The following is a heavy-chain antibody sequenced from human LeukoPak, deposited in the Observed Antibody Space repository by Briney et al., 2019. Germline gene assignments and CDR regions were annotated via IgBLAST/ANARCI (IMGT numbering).Heavy chain of an antibody. CDR2: IYYSGTT. V-gene: IGHV4-39*01. D-gene: IGHD3-22*01. CDR1: SGSISSDEYY. Sequence: SETLSLTCTVSSGSISSDEYYWGWIRQPPGRSLEWIGTIYYSGTTYHNPSLKSRVTISVDTSKNQFSLKLNSVTAADTAVYYCARLAGYYYDSSGYPKPSSLIDFWGQGTLVTVSS. CDR3: ARLAGYYYDSSGYPKPSSLIDF. J-gene: IGHJ4*02.